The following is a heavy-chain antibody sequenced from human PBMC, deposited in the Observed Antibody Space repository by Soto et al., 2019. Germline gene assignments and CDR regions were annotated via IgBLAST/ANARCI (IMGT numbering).Heavy chain of an antibody. CDR1: GFTFSSYS. V-gene: IGHV3-21*01. CDR3: AREDYYDSSGYSAIFDY. D-gene: IGHD3-22*01. Sequence: GSLRLSCAASGFTFSSYSMNWVRQAPGKGLEWVSSISSSSSYIYYADSVKGRFTISRDNAKNSLYLQMNSLRAEDTAVYYCAREDYYDSSGYSAIFDYWGQGTLVTVSS. CDR2: ISSSSSYI. J-gene: IGHJ4*02.